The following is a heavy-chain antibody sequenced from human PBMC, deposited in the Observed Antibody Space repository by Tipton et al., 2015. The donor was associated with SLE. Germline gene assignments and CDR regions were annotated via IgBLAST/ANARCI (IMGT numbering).Heavy chain of an antibody. V-gene: IGHV4-4*07. CDR2: IYTSGST. J-gene: IGHJ3*02. CDR3: ARAGRTTKAFDI. Sequence: TLSLTCTVSGGSISSYYWSWIRQPAGKGLEWIGRIYTSGSTNYNPSLKSRVTMSVDTSKNQLSLKLSSVTAADTAVYYCARAGRTTKAFDIWCQGTMVTFSS. D-gene: IGHD4-17*01. CDR1: GGSISSYY.